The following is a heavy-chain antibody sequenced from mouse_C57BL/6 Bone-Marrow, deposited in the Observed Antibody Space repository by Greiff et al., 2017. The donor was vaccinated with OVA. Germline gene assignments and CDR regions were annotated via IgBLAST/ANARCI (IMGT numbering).Heavy chain of an antibody. CDR1: GYTFTSYW. CDR2: IDPSDSYT. V-gene: IGHV1-50*01. CDR3: AVVLRPCDY. J-gene: IGHJ2*01. Sequence: VQLQQPGAELVKPGASVKLSCKASGYTFTSYWMQWVKQRPGQGLEWIGEIDPSDSYTNYHQKFTGQATLTVDTSSSTAYMQLSSLTSEDSAVYYCAVVLRPCDYWGKGTTLTVSS. D-gene: IGHD1-2*01.